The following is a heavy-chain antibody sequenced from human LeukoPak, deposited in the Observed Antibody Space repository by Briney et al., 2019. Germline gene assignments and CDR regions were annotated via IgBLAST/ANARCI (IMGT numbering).Heavy chain of an antibody. Sequence: PSETLSLTCTVSGGSISSGGYYWSWIRQHPGKGLEWIGYIYYSGSTYYNPSLKSRVTISVDTSKNQFSLKLSSVTAADTAVYYCAVTTVYYYYGMDVWGQRTTVTVSS. CDR3: AVTTVYYYYGMDV. J-gene: IGHJ6*02. CDR1: GGSISSGGYY. CDR2: IYYSGST. V-gene: IGHV4-31*03. D-gene: IGHD4-17*01.